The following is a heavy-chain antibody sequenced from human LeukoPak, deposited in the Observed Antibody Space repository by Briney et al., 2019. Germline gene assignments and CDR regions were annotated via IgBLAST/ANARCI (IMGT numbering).Heavy chain of an antibody. CDR3: VRDKLTGASRLDY. J-gene: IGHJ4*02. CDR1: GFTFSNAW. CDR2: IKSKTDGGTT. Sequence: GGSLRLSCAASGFTFSNAWMNWVRQAPGKGLEWVGRIKSKTDGGTTDYAAPVKGRFTISRDDSKNTLYLQMNSLRAEDTAVYYCVRDKLTGASRLDYWGQGTLLTVSS. D-gene: IGHD7-27*01. V-gene: IGHV3-15*07.